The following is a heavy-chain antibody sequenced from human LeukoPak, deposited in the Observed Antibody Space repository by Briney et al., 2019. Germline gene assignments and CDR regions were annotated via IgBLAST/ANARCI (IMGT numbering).Heavy chain of an antibody. D-gene: IGHD5-24*01. J-gene: IGHJ5*02. Sequence: PSETLSLTCAVYGGSFSGYYWSWIRQPPGKGLEWIGEINHSGSTNYNPSLKSRVTISVDTSKNQFSLKLSSVTAADTAVYYCARRSRDGYNYYWFDPWGQGTLVTVSS. V-gene: IGHV4-34*01. CDR2: INHSGST. CDR3: ARRSRDGYNYYWFDP. CDR1: GGSFSGYY.